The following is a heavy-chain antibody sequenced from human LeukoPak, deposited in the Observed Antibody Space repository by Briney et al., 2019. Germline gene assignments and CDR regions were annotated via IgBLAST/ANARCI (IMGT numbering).Heavy chain of an antibody. J-gene: IGHJ4*02. V-gene: IGHV1-18*01. CDR2: IGAYNGKT. CDR3: ARDHQYDFDY. CDR1: GYTFNSNG. Sequence: GASVKVSCKASGYTFNSNGISWVGQAPGQGLEWMGWIGAYNGKTNFAQKFQGRVTMTTDTSTSTAYMELRSLTSDDTAVYYCARDHQYDFDYWGQGTLVTVSS. D-gene: IGHD2-2*01.